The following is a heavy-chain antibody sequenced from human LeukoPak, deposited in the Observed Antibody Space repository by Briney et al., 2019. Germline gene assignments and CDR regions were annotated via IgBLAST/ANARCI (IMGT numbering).Heavy chain of an antibody. V-gene: IGHV3-74*01. Sequence: GGSLRLSCAVSGFTFSGHWMFWVRHAPGKGLVWVSSTNSDGSSTGYTDSVKGRFTVSRDNAKNTLYLQMNSLRAEDTAVYYCARARWYASDYWGQGTLVTVTS. D-gene: IGHD6-13*01. CDR2: TNSDGSST. J-gene: IGHJ4*02. CDR3: ARARWYASDY. CDR1: GFTFSGHW.